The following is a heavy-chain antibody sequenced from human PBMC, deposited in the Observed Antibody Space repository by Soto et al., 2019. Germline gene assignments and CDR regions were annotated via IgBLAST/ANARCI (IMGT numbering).Heavy chain of an antibody. CDR2: IYWDDDK. D-gene: IGHD2-15*01. CDR1: GFSLSTSGVG. CDR3: AHRPSYCSGGSCYSGFDY. V-gene: IGHV2-5*02. J-gene: IGHJ4*02. Sequence: AGPTLVNPTQTRTLTCTFSGFSLSTSGVGVGWIRQPPGKALEWLALIYWDDDKRYSPSLKSRLTITKDTSKNQVVLTMTNMDPVDTATYYCAHRPSYCSGGSCYSGFDYWGQGTLVTGSP.